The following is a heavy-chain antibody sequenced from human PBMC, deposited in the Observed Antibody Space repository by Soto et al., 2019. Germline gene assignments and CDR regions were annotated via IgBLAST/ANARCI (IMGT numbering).Heavy chain of an antibody. CDR2: ISGSGDRT. CDR1: GVTVSSHA. Sequence: EVQLLESGGVLVQPGGSLRLSCAASGVTVSSHAMSWVRQVPGEGLPWVSGISGSGDRTYSAASVKGRFTISRDIHKHTLYRQMNNLRGDDTAVYSCARAGVAVAAYGRGFDIWGQGTMVTVSS. J-gene: IGHJ3*02. V-gene: IGHV3-23*01. D-gene: IGHD6-19*01. CDR3: ARAGVAVAAYGRGFDI.